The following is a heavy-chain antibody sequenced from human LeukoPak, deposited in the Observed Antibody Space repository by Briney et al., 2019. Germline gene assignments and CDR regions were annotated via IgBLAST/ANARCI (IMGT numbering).Heavy chain of an antibody. J-gene: IGHJ5*02. Sequence: EAAVKVSCKASGYTFTSYGISWVRQAPGQGLEWMGWISACNGNTNYAQKLQGRVTMTTDTSTSTAYMELRSLRSDDTAVYYCARHSHVRFLEWLDNWFDPWGQGTLVTVSS. CDR1: GYTFTSYG. CDR2: ISACNGNT. D-gene: IGHD3-3*01. V-gene: IGHV1-18*01. CDR3: ARHSHVRFLEWLDNWFDP.